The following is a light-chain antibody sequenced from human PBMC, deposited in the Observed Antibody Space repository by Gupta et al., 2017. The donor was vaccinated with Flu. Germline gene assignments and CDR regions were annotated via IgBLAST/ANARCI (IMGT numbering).Light chain of an antibody. CDR1: SAVGGYTC. Sequence: SAVGGYTCGSSYQQQPGTAPKPIIFYYSNRPSAVANRFSGSRSGNTASVTISGLQVEDEDDYYCCSYTSSNTLVVLFGGGTKLTVL. CDR3: CSYTSSNTLVVL. CDR2: YYS. V-gene: IGLV2-14*03. J-gene: IGLJ3*02.